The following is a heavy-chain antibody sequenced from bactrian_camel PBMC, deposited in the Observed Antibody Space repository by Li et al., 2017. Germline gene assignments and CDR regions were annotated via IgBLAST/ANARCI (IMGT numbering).Heavy chain of an antibody. Sequence: HVQLVESGGGSVQAGGSLRLSCKASGYTNSPYCMGWFRQAPGKEREGVATIDKDGKTTYTPSVKGRFTISKDNGLNTFNLQMNNLKPEDTAMYYCAARGPYCYTKLSVRDILIGARGPRSPSP. CDR1: GYTNSPYC. CDR3: AARGPYCYTKLSVRDIL. J-gene: IGHJ4*01. D-gene: IGHD2*01. V-gene: IGHV3S53*01. CDR2: IDKDGKT.